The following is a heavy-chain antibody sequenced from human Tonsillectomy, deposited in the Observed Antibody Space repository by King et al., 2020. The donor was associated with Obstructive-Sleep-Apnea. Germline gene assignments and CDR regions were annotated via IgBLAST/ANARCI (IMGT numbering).Heavy chain of an antibody. CDR3: ARRDMVTR. D-gene: IGHD2-21*02. CDR2: IYYRGTT. V-gene: IGHV4-39*01. CDR1: GGSISSSNYY. J-gene: IGHJ4*02. Sequence: QLQESGPGLVKPSETLSLTCTVSGGSISSSNYYWGWIRQPPGKGLEWLGTIYYRGTTNYNPSLKSRVTLSLDTSKNQFSLRLGSVTAADTAVYYCARRDMVTRWGQGTLVTVSS.